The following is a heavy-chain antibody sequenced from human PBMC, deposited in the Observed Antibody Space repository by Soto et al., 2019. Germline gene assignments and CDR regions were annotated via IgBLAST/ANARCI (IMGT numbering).Heavy chain of an antibody. J-gene: IGHJ2*01. CDR1: GFTFSDYY. V-gene: IGHV3-11*01. CDR3: ARAMIVVVIKSWYFDL. Sequence: QVQLVESGGGLVKPGGSLRLSCAASGFTFSDYYMSWIRQAPGKGLEWVSYISRSGSTIYYADSVQGRFTISRDNAKNSLYLQMNSLRVEDTAVYYCARAMIVVVIKSWYFDLWGRGTLVTVSS. D-gene: IGHD3-22*01. CDR2: ISRSGSTI.